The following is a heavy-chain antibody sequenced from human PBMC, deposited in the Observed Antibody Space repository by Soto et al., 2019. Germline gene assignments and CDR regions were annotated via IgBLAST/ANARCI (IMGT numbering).Heavy chain of an antibody. CDR3: AREIGYCSSTSCYYWFDP. CDR1: GGSMSKFY. J-gene: IGHJ5*02. D-gene: IGHD2-2*01. CDR2: VYATGTS. V-gene: IGHV4-4*07. Sequence: PSETLSLTCSVSGGSMSKFYWSWIRKTAGKGLEWMGRVYATGTSDYNPSLRSRIAMSVDISKKTFSLRLRSVTAADTGVYYCAREIGYCSSTSCYYWFDPWGQGTLVTVSS.